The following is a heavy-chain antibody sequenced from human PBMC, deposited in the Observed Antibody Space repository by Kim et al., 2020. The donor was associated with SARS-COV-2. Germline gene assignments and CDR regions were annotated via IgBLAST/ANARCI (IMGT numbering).Heavy chain of an antibody. V-gene: IGHV1-69*06. CDR2: IIPIFGTA. J-gene: IGHJ6*02. CDR3: ARTWTTVTTKSKYYYYGMDI. Sequence: SVKVSCKASGGTFSSYAISWVRQAPGQGLEWMGGIIPIFGTANYAQKFQGRVTITADKSTSTAYMELSSLRSEDTAVYYCARTWTTVTTKSKYYYYGMDIWGQGTTVTVSS. D-gene: IGHD4-17*01. CDR1: GGTFSSYA.